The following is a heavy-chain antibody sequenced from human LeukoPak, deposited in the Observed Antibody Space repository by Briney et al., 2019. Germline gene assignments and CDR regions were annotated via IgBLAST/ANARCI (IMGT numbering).Heavy chain of an antibody. J-gene: IGHJ4*02. V-gene: IGHV4-4*02. CDR1: GGSISRTNW. CDR3: ARLGKEATYRAYHFDY. CDR2: ISLSGRT. D-gene: IGHD7-27*01. Sequence: SGTLSLTCDVSGGSISRTNWWSWVRQSPGQGLEWIGEISLSGRTNYNPSLQSRVTMSLDESKNQFSLKLSSVTAADTAVYYCARLGKEATYRAYHFDYWGQGTLVTVSS.